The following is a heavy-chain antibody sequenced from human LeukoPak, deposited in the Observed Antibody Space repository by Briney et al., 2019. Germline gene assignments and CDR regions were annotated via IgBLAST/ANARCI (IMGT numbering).Heavy chain of an antibody. V-gene: IGHV3-33*01. CDR3: ACDLSYYGMDV. Sequence: PGGSLRLSCAASGFTFSSYGMHWVRQAPGKGLEWVAVIWYDGSNKYYADSVKGRFTISRDNSKNTLYLQMNSLRAEDTAVYYCACDLSYYGMDVWGQGTTVTVSS. J-gene: IGHJ6*02. CDR2: IWYDGSNK. D-gene: IGHD2/OR15-2a*01. CDR1: GFTFSSYG.